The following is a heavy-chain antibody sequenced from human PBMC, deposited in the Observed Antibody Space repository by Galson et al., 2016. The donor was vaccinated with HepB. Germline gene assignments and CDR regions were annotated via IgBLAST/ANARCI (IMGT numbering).Heavy chain of an antibody. CDR1: GFTFSNYG. V-gene: IGHV3-30*03. CDR2: DSMDGRRK. J-gene: IGHJ4*02. CDR3: ARRHEYCPPVGCSVDY. Sequence: SLRLSCAASGFTFSNYGMHWVRQAPGKGLEWVAADSMDGRRKFYADSVKGRFTISRDNSNGMLSLQMSSLRADDTAVYYCARRHEYCPPVGCSVDYWGQGTLVSVSS. D-gene: IGHD2/OR15-2a*01.